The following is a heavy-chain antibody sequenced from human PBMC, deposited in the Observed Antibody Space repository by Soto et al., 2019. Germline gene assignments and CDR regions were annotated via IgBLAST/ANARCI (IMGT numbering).Heavy chain of an antibody. CDR3: ARECPYYVRSNTYLDY. J-gene: IGHJ4*02. CDR1: GDTVSANSAA. D-gene: IGHD3-16*01. Sequence: PSQTLSLTCAISGDTVSANSAASTWLRQSPSRGPEWLRRTYYRSEWNNDYAVYGKSRITVTPVTSQTQFPLHLKSESPEDTDNYYCARECPYYVRSNTYLDYWGQGALVTVSS. V-gene: IGHV6-1*01. CDR2: TYYRSEWNN.